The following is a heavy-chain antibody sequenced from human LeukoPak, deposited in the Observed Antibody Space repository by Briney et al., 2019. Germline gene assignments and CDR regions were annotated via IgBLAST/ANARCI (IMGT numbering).Heavy chain of an antibody. V-gene: IGHV3-33*01. CDR3: ARDSLPMAVTGPFDH. CDR2: IWFDGSNI. Sequence: PGGSLRLSCAASGFNFSSYGMHWVRQAPGKGLEWVTSIWFDGSNIHYADSVKGRVIISRDNSKSALYLQMNRLRAEATAIYYCARDSLPMAVTGPFDHWGRGALVIVSS. CDR1: GFNFSSYG. J-gene: IGHJ4*02. D-gene: IGHD6-19*01.